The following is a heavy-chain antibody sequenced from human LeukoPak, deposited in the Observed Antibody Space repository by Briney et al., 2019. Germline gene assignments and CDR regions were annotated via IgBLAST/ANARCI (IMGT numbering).Heavy chain of an antibody. CDR1: GGSLSNSNYY. D-gene: IGHD6-6*01. Sequence: RSSETLSLTCTVSGGSLSNSNYYWGWIRQPPEKELEWIGSIYYSGSTFYRASLKSRATISADTSKNQFSLRLSFVTAADTAVYYCTRLSILRGVDVWGQGTTVIVSS. CDR2: IYYSGST. J-gene: IGHJ6*02. V-gene: IGHV4-39*01. CDR3: TRLSILRGVDV.